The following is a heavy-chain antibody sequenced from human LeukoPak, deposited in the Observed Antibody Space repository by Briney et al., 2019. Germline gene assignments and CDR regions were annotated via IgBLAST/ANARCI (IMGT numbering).Heavy chain of an antibody. CDR1: GICFSSFS. Sequence: QSAGSMRLPCAAWGICFSSFSIRGLHPAAPRGGEWVSSISGNGETFYAHSVKGRFTTSSDSSRNTMYFQLNTLRVEDTAMYYCARASWVSSTDAVQWGQGTLVTVAS. J-gene: IGHJ4*02. D-gene: IGHD3-16*01. CDR3: ARASWVSSTDAVQ. CDR2: ISGNGET. V-gene: IGHV3-23*01.